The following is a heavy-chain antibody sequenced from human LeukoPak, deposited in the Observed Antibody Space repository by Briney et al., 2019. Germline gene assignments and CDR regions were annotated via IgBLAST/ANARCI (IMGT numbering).Heavy chain of an antibody. CDR1: DSSMNSGYY. CDR3: ARLIATGGITMVRGVMMYYYYYMDV. J-gene: IGHJ6*03. D-gene: IGHD3-10*01. Sequence: PSETLSLTCAVSDSSMNSGYYWGWIRQSPGKGLEGIGTIYHSGDTHYNPSLKSRVTISVDTSKNQFSLKLSSVTAADTAVYYCARLIATGGITMVRGVMMYYYYYMDVWGKGTTVTISS. CDR2: IYHSGDT. V-gene: IGHV4-38-2*01.